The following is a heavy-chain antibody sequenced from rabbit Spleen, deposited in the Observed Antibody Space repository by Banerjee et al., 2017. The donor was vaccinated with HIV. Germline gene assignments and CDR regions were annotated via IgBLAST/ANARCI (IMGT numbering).Heavy chain of an antibody. CDR1: GFSFGSIC. CDR3: ARDAGIYPYIDVYFNL. CDR2: IYAGSGGST. V-gene: IGHV1S45*01. D-gene: IGHD4-2*01. Sequence: LEGSGGGLVKLGGSRPFPGTGFGFSFGSICNCWFGLAPGKGLEWIACIYAGSGGSTWYASWAKGRFTISKTSSTTVTLQMTSLTAADTATYFCARDAGIYPYIDVYFNLWGPGTLVTVS. J-gene: IGHJ4*01.